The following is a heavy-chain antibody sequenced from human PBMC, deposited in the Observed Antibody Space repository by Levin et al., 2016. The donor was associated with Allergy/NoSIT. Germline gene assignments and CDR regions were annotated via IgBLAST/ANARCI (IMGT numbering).Heavy chain of an antibody. D-gene: IGHD3-22*01. CDR1: GGTFSSYA. CDR2: IIPIFGTA. V-gene: IGHV1-69*13. Sequence: SVKVSCKASGGTFSSYAISWVRQAPGQGLEWMGGIIPIFGTANYAQKFQGRVTITADESTSTAYMELSSLRSEDTAVYYCARDRLISSGYTDDAFDIWGQGTMVTVSS. CDR3: ARDRLISSGYTDDAFDI. J-gene: IGHJ3*02.